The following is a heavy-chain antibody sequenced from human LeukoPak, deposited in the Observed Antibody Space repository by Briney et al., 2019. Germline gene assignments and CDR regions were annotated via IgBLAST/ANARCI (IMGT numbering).Heavy chain of an antibody. CDR2: IYGSGST. J-gene: IGHJ4*02. D-gene: IGHD6-19*01. CDR1: DDSISNGIYY. V-gene: IGHV4-31*03. CDR3: AASRQSIAVDG. Sequence: SETLSLTCTVSDDSISNGIYYWSWMRQHPGEGLEWIGYIYGSGSTKYKPSLNSRVTISVDTSKKQFSLKLSSVTVADTAVYYCAASRQSIAVDGWGQGTLVTVSS.